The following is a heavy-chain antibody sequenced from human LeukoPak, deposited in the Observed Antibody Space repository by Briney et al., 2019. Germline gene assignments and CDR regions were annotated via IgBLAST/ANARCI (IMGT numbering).Heavy chain of an antibody. D-gene: IGHD3-10*01. CDR2: ISNSGSTL. CDR1: GFAFSDFY. Sequence: PGGSLRLSCAASGFAFSDFYMFWIRQAPGKGLEWISYISNSGSTLYYADSVKGRFTISRDNDKNLLYLQMNSLRADDTAFYYCARDALGSYDYWGQGTLVTVSS. CDR3: ARDALGSYDY. V-gene: IGHV3-11*01. J-gene: IGHJ4*02.